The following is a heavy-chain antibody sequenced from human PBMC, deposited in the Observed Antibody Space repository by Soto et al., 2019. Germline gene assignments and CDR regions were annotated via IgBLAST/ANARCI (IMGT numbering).Heavy chain of an antibody. V-gene: IGHV3-23*01. J-gene: IGHJ4*02. CDR3: AKDGLGSCTGGTCYGSDY. CDR2: ISGRGDSI. D-gene: IGHD2-15*01. CDR1: GFTFSSYV. Sequence: EVQLLESGGNLVQPGGSLRLSCAASGFTFSSYVMRWVRQAPGKGLEWVSTISGRGDSIYDADSVKGRFTISRDNSKNTVYLQMNSLRAEDTAVYYCAKDGLGSCTGGTCYGSDYWGQGTLVTVSS.